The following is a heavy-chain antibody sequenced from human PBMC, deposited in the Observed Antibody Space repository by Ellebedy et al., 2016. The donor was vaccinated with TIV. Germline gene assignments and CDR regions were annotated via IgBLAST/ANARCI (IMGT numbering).Heavy chain of an antibody. Sequence: PGGSLRLSCAASGFTFSSYWMNRVRQAPGKGLEWVANINQDGSEKYYVDSVKGRFTISRDNAKNSLCLQMKSLRAEDTAVYYCARFSGYDYWGQGTLVTVSS. CDR2: INQDGSEK. D-gene: IGHD5-12*01. J-gene: IGHJ4*02. CDR1: GFTFSSYW. CDR3: ARFSGYDY. V-gene: IGHV3-7*03.